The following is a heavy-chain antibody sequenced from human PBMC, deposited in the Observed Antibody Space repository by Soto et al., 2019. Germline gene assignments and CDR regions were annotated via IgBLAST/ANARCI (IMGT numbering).Heavy chain of an antibody. CDR2: IYHSGST. Sequence: SETLSLTCAVSGGSISSSNWWSWVRQPPGKGLEWIGEIYHSGSTNYNPSLKSRVTISVDKSKNQFSLKLSSVTAADTAVYYCARAGIAARRDYYYYGMDVWGQGTTVTVSS. CDR1: GGSISSSNW. V-gene: IGHV4-4*02. J-gene: IGHJ6*02. CDR3: ARAGIAARRDYYYYGMDV. D-gene: IGHD6-6*01.